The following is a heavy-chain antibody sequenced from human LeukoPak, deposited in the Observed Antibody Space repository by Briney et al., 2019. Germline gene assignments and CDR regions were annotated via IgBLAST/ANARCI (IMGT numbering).Heavy chain of an antibody. D-gene: IGHD3-9*01. J-gene: IGHJ6*02. CDR1: GYTFTSYD. V-gene: IGHV1-8*01. Sequence: SVKGSCKASGYTFTSYDINGVRQAAGQGREGMGWMNPNSGNTGYAQKFQGRVTMTRNNSISTAYMELSSLRSEDTAVYYCARRPGLRYRRGHYGMDVWGQGTTVTVSS. CDR3: ARRPGLRYRRGHYGMDV. CDR2: MNPNSGNT.